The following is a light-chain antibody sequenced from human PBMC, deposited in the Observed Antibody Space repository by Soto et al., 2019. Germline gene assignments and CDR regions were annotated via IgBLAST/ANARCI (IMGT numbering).Light chain of an antibody. CDR2: DVS. CDR1: SSDVGGYNY. J-gene: IGLJ1*01. CDR3: SSYTSSSLYV. Sequence: QSALTQPASVSGSPGQSITISCTGTSSDVGGYNYDSWYQQHPGKAPKLMIYDVSNRSSGVSNRFSGSKSGNTASLTISGLQAEDEADYSCSSYTSSSLYVFGTGTKLTVL. V-gene: IGLV2-14*01.